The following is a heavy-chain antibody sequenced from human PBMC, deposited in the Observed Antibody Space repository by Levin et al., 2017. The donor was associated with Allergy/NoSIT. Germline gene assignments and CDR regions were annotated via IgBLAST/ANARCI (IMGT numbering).Heavy chain of an antibody. J-gene: IGHJ4*02. V-gene: IGHV4-39*01. CDR2: IYYSGST. CDR3: ARHLPPRRWAVGW. D-gene: IGHD1-26*01. CDR1: GGSISSSSYY. Sequence: KPSETLSLTCTVSGGSISSSSYYWGWIRQPPGKGLEWIGSIYYSGSTYYNPSLKSRVTISVDTSKNQFSLKLSSVTAADTAVYYCARHLPPRRWAVGWWGQGTLVTVSS.